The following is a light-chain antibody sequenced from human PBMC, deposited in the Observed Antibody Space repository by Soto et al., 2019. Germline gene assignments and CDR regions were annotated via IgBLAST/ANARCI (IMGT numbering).Light chain of an antibody. CDR1: QTITTY. V-gene: IGKV1-39*01. CDR2: GAS. Sequence: DIQMTQSPSSLSASVGDRVTITCRASQTITTYLNWYQQKPGKAPHLLIYGASSLQSGVPSRFTGSGSGTDFTLTISSLQPEDFATYYCQQSHSTPWTFGRGTEVEIK. CDR3: QQSHSTPWT. J-gene: IGKJ1*01.